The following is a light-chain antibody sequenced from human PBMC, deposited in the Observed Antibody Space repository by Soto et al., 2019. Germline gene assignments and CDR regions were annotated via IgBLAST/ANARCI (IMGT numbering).Light chain of an antibody. V-gene: IGKV1-33*01. Sequence: DIQLTQSPSSLSASVGDRVTITCQASQDISNHLNWYQQKPGKAPNLLIYDASDLETGVPSRFSGGGSGTFFSFSINSLQPEDIATYYCQQYYTYPRTFGQGTKVDIK. CDR2: DAS. J-gene: IGKJ1*01. CDR1: QDISNH. CDR3: QQYYTYPRT.